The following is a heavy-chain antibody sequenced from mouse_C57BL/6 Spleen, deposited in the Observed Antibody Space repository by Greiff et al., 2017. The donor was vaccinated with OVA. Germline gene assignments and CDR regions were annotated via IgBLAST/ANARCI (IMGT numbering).Heavy chain of an antibody. D-gene: IGHD2-4*01. Sequence: EVKLLESGGGLVQPKGSLKLSCAASGFSFNTYAMNWVRQAPGKGLEWVARIRSKSNNYATYYPDSVKDRFTISRDDTESMLYLQMNNLKTEDTAMYYCVIYYDYVRYFDVWGTGTTVTVSS. CDR3: VIYYDYVRYFDV. CDR2: IRSKSNNYAT. V-gene: IGHV10-1*01. CDR1: GFSFNTYA. J-gene: IGHJ1*03.